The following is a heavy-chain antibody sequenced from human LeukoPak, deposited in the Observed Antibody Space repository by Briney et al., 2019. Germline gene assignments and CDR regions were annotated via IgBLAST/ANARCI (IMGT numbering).Heavy chain of an antibody. V-gene: IGHV4-59*01. D-gene: IGHD4-17*01. CDR2: IYYSGST. J-gene: IGHJ4*02. CDR3: ARGRAYGDYVFDY. CDR1: GGSISSYY. Sequence: SETLSLTCTVSGGSISSYYWSWIRQPPGKGLEWIGYIYYSGSTNYNPSLKSRVTISVDTSKNQFSLKLSSVTAAGTAVYYCARGRAYGDYVFDYWGQGTLVTVSS.